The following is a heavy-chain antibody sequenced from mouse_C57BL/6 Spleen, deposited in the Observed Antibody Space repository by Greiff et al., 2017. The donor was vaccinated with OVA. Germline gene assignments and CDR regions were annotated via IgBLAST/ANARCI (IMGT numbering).Heavy chain of an antibody. Sequence: QVQLQQPGAELVRPGSSVKLSCKASGYTFTSYWMDWVKQRPGQGLEWIGNIYPSDSETHYNQQFKDKATLTVDKSSSTAYMQLSSLTSEDSAVYYCARGEGNAWFAYWGQGTLVTVSA. CDR3: ARGEGNAWFAY. CDR2: IYPSDSET. CDR1: GYTFTSYW. D-gene: IGHD2-1*01. V-gene: IGHV1-61*01. J-gene: IGHJ3*01.